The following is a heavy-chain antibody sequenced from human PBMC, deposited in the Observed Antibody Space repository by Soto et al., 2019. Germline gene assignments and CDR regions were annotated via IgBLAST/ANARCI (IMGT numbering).Heavy chain of an antibody. CDR2: IYHTGAA. D-gene: IGHD2-21*01. V-gene: IGHV4-30-2*01. CDR1: GGSIDSGGYS. Sequence: QLQLQESGSGLVKPSQTLSLTCAVSGGSIDSGGYSWNWIRQPPGKGLEWIGYIYHTGAAHYNASLEGAVSLSVDMSKNQFSLQMTSVTAAATAVYYCVRASYILPFDPWGQGIFVTVSS. J-gene: IGHJ5*02. CDR3: VRASYILPFDP.